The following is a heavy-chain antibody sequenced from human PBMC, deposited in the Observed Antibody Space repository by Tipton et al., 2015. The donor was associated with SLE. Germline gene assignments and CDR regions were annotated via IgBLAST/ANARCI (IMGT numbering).Heavy chain of an antibody. CDR1: GFTFSSYA. CDR3: ARDLYSSSPRGSFDY. V-gene: IGHV3-74*01. J-gene: IGHJ4*02. CDR2: INGDGSIT. D-gene: IGHD6-13*01. Sequence: SLRLSCAASGFTFSSYAMSWVRQAPGKGLVWVSRINGDGSITSYADSVKGRFTISRDNAKNTLYLQMNSLRAEATAVYYCARDLYSSSPRGSFDYWGQGSLVTVSS.